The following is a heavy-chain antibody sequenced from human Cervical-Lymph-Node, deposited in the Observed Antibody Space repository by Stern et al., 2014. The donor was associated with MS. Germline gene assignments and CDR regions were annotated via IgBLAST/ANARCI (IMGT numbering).Heavy chain of an antibody. CDR3: ARLSTAVDS. J-gene: IGHJ4*02. Sequence: QLQLQESGPGLVKPSETLSLTCAVSGGSISSRYWGWIRQPPGKGLEWIGLISHSGDTKYNPSPKSRVTISLDTSKNQFPLKVTSVTAADTAVYYCARLSTAVDSWGQGTLVTVSS. CDR1: GGSISSRY. CDR2: ISHSGDT. V-gene: IGHV4-59*08.